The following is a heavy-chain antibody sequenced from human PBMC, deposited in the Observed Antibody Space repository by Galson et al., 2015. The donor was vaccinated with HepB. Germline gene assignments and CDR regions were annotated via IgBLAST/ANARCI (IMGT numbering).Heavy chain of an antibody. V-gene: IGHV3-30-3*01. Sequence: LRLSCAASGFTFSSYAMHWVRQAPGKGLEWVAVISYDGSNKYYADSVKGRFTISRDNSKNTLYLQMNSLRAEDTAVYYCARDGQWLVPSRRTRVSGMDVWGQGTTVTVSS. CDR2: ISYDGSNK. J-gene: IGHJ6*02. CDR3: ARDGQWLVPSRRTRVSGMDV. D-gene: IGHD6-19*01. CDR1: GFTFSSYA.